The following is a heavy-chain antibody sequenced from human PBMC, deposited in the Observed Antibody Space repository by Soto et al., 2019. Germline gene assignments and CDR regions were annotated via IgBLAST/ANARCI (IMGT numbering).Heavy chain of an antibody. CDR3: ARGGWRHIDY. CDR1: GGSISSGGYS. CDR2: INHSGST. D-gene: IGHD3-3*01. V-gene: IGHV4-30-2*01. Sequence: PSETLSLTCAVSGGSISSGGYSRSWIRQPPGKGLEWIGEINHSGSTNYNPSLKSRVTISVDTSKNQFSLKLSSVTAADTAVYYCARGGWRHIDYWGQGTLVTVSS. J-gene: IGHJ4*02.